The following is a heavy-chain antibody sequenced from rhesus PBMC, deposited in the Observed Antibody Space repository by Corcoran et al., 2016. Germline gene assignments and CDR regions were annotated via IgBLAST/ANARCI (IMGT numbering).Heavy chain of an antibody. D-gene: IGHD3-9*01. CDR2: ICAGGGST. V-gene: IGHV4S2*01. Sequence: QVQLQESGPGLVKPSEHLPLTCAVSGASIRNKYWSWIRQAPGQGLGWIGGICAGGGSTDHNPSLKSRVTISIDTSKNQFSLKLTSVTAADTAVYYGARAPYEDDFGYYFDSLDVWGRGVLVTVSS. CDR3: ARAPYEDDFGYYFDSLDV. J-gene: IGHJ5-2*02. CDR1: GASIRNKY.